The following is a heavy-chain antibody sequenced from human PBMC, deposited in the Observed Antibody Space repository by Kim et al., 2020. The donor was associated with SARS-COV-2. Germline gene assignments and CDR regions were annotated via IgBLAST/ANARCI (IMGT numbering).Heavy chain of an antibody. D-gene: IGHD6-19*01. J-gene: IGHJ6*02. V-gene: IGHV1-24*01. Sequence: ASVKVSCKVSGYTFTELSMHWVRQAPGKGLEWMGGIDPDDGDTIYAQKFQGRVTMTEDTSTDTAYMQLSSLRSEDTAVYYCATGVAVAGRSSDYYYYYGMGVWGQGATVTDSS. CDR1: GYTFTELS. CDR3: ATGVAVAGRSSDYYYYYGMGV. CDR2: IDPDDGDT.